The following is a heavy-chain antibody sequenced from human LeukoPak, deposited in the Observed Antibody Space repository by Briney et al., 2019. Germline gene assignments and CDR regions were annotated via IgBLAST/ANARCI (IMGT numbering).Heavy chain of an antibody. J-gene: IGHJ4*02. CDR2: ISGDGGST. Sequence: PGGPLRLSCAASGFTFDDYAMHWVRQAPGKGLEWVSLISGDGGSTYYADSVKGRFTISRDNSKNSLYLQMNSLRTEDTALYYCAKDMHYDSSGYFDYWGQGTLVTVSS. D-gene: IGHD3-22*01. CDR3: AKDMHYDSSGYFDY. CDR1: GFTFDDYA. V-gene: IGHV3-43*02.